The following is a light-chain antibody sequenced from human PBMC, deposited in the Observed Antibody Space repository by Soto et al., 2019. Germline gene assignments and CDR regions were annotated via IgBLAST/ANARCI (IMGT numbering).Light chain of an antibody. CDR1: SSDVGVYNY. CDR3: CSYAGGYTFV. CDR2: DVS. V-gene: IGLV2-11*01. J-gene: IGLJ1*01. Sequence: QSALTQPRSVSGSPGQSVTISCTGTSSDVGVYNYVSWYQQYPGKAPKIMIYDVSKRPSGVPDRFSGSKSDNTASLTISGLQAEDEADYYCCSYAGGYTFVFGIGTKV.